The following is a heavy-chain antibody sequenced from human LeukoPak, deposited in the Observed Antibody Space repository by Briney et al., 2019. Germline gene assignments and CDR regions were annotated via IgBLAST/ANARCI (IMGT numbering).Heavy chain of an antibody. D-gene: IGHD6-19*01. CDR1: GFTFSRFW. CDR2: INQDGSEK. Sequence: GGSLRLSCAASGFTFSRFWMSWVRQAPGKGLEWVANINQDGSEKHYVDSVKGRFTISRDNSKNTLYLQMNSLRAEDTAIYYCASQWLLPPSQLDYWGQGTLVTVSS. CDR3: ASQWLLPPSQLDY. V-gene: IGHV3-7*03. J-gene: IGHJ4*02.